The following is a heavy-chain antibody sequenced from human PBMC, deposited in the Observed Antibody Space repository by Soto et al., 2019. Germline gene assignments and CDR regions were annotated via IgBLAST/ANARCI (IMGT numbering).Heavy chain of an antibody. Sequence: GGSLRLSCAASGFTFSSYPMSWVRQAPGKGLEWVSAISGSGGSTYYADSVKGRFTISGDNSKNTLYLQMNSLRAEDTAVYYCAKGRYSGYAIRGNWFDPWGQGTLVTVSS. CDR1: GFTFSSYP. CDR3: AKGRYSGYAIRGNWFDP. CDR2: ISGSGGST. J-gene: IGHJ5*02. D-gene: IGHD5-12*01. V-gene: IGHV3-23*01.